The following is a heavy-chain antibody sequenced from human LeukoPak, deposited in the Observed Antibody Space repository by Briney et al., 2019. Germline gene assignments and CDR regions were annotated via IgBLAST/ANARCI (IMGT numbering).Heavy chain of an antibody. J-gene: IGHJ3*02. Sequence: AGSLKISCKGSGYSFSSYWIGWVRHMPGEGLEWMGIIYPGDSDTRYSPYFQGQVSISADKAISTAYLQWSRLKASDTAMYYCESYSSSSQDAFDIWGQGTMVTVSS. CDR2: IYPGDSDT. D-gene: IGHD6-6*01. CDR1: GYSFSSYW. CDR3: ESYSSSSQDAFDI. V-gene: IGHV5-51*01.